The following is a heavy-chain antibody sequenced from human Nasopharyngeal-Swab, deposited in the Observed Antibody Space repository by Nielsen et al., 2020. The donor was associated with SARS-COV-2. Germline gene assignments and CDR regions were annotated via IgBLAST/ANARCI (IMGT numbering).Heavy chain of an antibody. CDR3: ARSVGSFYGQGAFDI. D-gene: IGHD1-26*01. J-gene: IGHJ3*02. Sequence: GESLKISCTTSGFTFGDYAMSWFRQAPGKGPEWVAFIRSKTYGGAPEYAASVKGRFTFSRDGAESVAYLQKNSLETEDTGVYYCARSVGSFYGQGAFDIWGQGTMVTVSS. CDR1: GFTFGDYA. CDR2: IRSKTYGGAP. V-gene: IGHV3-49*01.